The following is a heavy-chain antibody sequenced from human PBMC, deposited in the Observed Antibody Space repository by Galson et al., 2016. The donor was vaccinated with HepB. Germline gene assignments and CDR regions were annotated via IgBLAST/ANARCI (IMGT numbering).Heavy chain of an antibody. J-gene: IGHJ4*02. CDR2: ISYDGNNK. D-gene: IGHD4-17*01. V-gene: IGHV3-30-3*01. CDR1: GFTFSTYV. CDR3: ATSYGDNYYRYFDY. Sequence: SLRLSCAASGFTFSTYVQHWVRQAPGKGLEWLAVISYDGNNKYYADSVKGRFTISRDNSKNTLYLQMNSLRAEDTAVYYCATSYGDNYYRYFDYWGQGTLVTVSS.